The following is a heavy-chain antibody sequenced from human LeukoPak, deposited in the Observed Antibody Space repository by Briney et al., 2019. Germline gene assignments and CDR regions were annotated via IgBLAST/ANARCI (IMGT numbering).Heavy chain of an antibody. CDR1: GFTFSSYS. CDR2: ISSTRSAI. CDR3: ARVIGSYGDSAY. D-gene: IGHD3-16*01. Sequence: GGSLRLSCAASGFTFSSYSINWVRQAPGKGLEWVSYISSTRSAIYYADSVKGRFTISRDNAKNSLYLQMNSLRAEDTAVYYCARVIGSYGDSAYWGQGTLVTVSS. J-gene: IGHJ4*02. V-gene: IGHV3-48*04.